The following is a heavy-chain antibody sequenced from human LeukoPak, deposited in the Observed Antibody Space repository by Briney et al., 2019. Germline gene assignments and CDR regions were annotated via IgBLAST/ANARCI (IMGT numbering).Heavy chain of an antibody. V-gene: IGHV1-2*02. CDR3: ATVSTSMVTLTFFDY. J-gene: IGHJ4*02. CDR2: INPHSGGS. D-gene: IGHD5-18*01. CDR1: GYTFTDYY. Sequence: ASVKVSCKASGYTFTDYYMHWVRQAPGQGLEWMGWINPHSGGSSYAQKFRGRVTMTRDTSISTAYMELHRLRSDDTAVYYCATVSTSMVTLTFFDYWGQGTLVTVSS.